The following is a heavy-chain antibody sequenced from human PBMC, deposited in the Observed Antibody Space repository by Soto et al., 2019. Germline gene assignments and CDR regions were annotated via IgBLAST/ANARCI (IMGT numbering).Heavy chain of an antibody. J-gene: IGHJ6*02. D-gene: IGHD2-2*01. CDR1: GGTFSSYA. CDR2: IIPIFGTA. V-gene: IGHV1-69*13. CDR3: ARLLYCSSTSCYWSGDV. Sequence: ASVKVSCKASGGTFSSYAISWVRQAPGQGLEWMGGIIPIFGTANYAQKFQGRVTITADESTSTAYMELSSLRSEDTAVYYCARLLYCSSTSCYWSGDVWGQGTTVTVSS.